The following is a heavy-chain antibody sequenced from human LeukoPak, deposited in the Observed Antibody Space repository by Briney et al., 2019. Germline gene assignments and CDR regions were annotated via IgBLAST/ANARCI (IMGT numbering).Heavy chain of an antibody. CDR1: GYTFTGYY. Sequence: ASVKVSCKASGYTFTGYYMHWVRQAPGQGLEWMGWISPNSGNKDIAQKFQGRVTMTRDMSIPKSDMEVNSLTSDGTAVYYFAGESAGGTTNCLAPADWLDPWGQGTLVTVSS. CDR3: AGESAGGTTNCLAPADWLDP. CDR2: ISPNSGNK. V-gene: IGHV1-2*02. J-gene: IGHJ5*02. D-gene: IGHD2-2*01.